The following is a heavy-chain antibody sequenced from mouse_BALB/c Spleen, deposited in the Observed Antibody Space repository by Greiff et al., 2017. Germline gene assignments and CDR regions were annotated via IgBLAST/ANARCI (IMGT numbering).Heavy chain of an antibody. CDR1: GFTFSNYW. J-gene: IGHJ4*01. CDR2: IRLKSNNYAT. Sequence: DVMLVESGGGLVQPGGSMKLSCVASGFTFSNYWMNWVRQSPEKGLEWVAEIRLKSNNYATHYAESVKGRFTISRDDSKSSVYLQMNNLRAEDTGIYYCTRDYRYDAGWGQGTSVTVSS. D-gene: IGHD2-14*01. V-gene: IGHV6-6*02. CDR3: TRDYRYDAG.